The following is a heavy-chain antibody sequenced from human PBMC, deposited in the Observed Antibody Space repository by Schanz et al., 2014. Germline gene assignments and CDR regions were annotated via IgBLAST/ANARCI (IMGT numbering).Heavy chain of an antibody. CDR2: ILYDGSNK. CDR3: ARDAVALVPEYYMDV. Sequence: QVQLVESGGGVAQPGRSLRLSCAASGFTFSSYGMHWVRQAPGKGLEWVAVILYDGSNKYYADSVKGRFTISRDNSMNTLHLQMDGLRVEDTAVYYCARDAVALVPEYYMDVWRKGTPVTVSS. J-gene: IGHJ6*03. CDR1: GFTFSSYG. D-gene: IGHD2-15*01. V-gene: IGHV3-30*03.